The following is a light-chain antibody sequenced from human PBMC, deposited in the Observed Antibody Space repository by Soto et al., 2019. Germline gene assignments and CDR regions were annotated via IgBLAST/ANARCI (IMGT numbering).Light chain of an antibody. CDR2: EVS. CDR3: NSHTRGDFRV. Sequence: QSVLTQPASVSGSPGQSITISCTGSSSDIRRYDHVSWYQHHPGKAPKLLISEVSSRPSGVSTRFSGPKSGYTASLTISGLQAEDEADSYCNSHTRGDFRVFGTGTKVTVL. V-gene: IGLV2-14*01. CDR1: SSDIRRYDH. J-gene: IGLJ1*01.